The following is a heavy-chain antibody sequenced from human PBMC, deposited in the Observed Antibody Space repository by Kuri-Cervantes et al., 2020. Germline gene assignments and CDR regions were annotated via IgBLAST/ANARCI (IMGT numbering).Heavy chain of an antibody. Sequence: GGSLRLSCAASGFTFSSYAMSWVRQAPGKGLEWVSAISGSGGSTYYADSVKGRFTISRDNSKNTLYLQMNSLRAEDTAVYYCAKDLNRIWFGGFPYYYDMDVWGQGTTVTVSS. CDR2: ISGSGGST. D-gene: IGHD3-10*01. CDR3: AKDLNRIWFGGFPYYYDMDV. CDR1: GFTFSSYA. V-gene: IGHV3-23*01. J-gene: IGHJ6*02.